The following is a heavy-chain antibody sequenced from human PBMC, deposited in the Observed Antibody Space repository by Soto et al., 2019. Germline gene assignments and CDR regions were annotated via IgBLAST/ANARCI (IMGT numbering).Heavy chain of an antibody. CDR1: GFPFSSYS. CDR3: AERQCSNGVCPFGY. D-gene: IGHD2-8*01. Sequence: PGGSLRLSCAASGFPFSSYSMNWVRQAPGTGLEWVSYISSSGSYIYYADSVKGRFTISRDNAKNSLYLQMDSLRAEDTAVYYCAERQCSNGVCPFGYWGQGTLVTVSS. CDR2: ISSSGSYI. J-gene: IGHJ4*02. V-gene: IGHV3-21*01.